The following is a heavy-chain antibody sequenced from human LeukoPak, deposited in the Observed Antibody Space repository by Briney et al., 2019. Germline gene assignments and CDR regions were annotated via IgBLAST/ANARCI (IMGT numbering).Heavy chain of an antibody. V-gene: IGHV1-18*01. CDR2: ISVYNGDT. Sequence: ASVTVSFTGSGYTFSNYGISWLRQAPGQGRGWMGWISVYNGDTKYLQNLQGRVTITTDTSTSTAYMELRSLTSDDTAVYYCARDNPYYYLYWGQGTLVTVSS. CDR1: GYTFSNYG. CDR3: ARDNPYYYLY. D-gene: IGHD3-22*01. J-gene: IGHJ4*02.